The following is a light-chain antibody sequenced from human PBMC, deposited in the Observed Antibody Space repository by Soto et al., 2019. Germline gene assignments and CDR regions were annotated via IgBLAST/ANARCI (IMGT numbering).Light chain of an antibody. CDR2: EVN. V-gene: IGLV2-14*01. Sequence: QSVLTQPASVSGSPGQSITISCTGTSSDVGGYNYVSWYQQHPGKPPKLMIYEVNNRPSGVSNRFSGSKSGNTASLTISGLQAEDEADYYCSSYTSSSTVVFGGGTKLTVL. CDR1: SSDVGGYNY. CDR3: SSYTSSSTVV. J-gene: IGLJ2*01.